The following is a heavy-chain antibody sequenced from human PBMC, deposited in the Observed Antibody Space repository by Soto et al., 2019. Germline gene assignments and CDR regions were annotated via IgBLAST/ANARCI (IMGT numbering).Heavy chain of an antibody. CDR3: ARDILPMVRGGGAFDI. Sequence: QVQLVESGGGVVQPGRSLRLSCAASGFTFSSYGMHWVRQAPGKGLERVAVIWYDGSNKYYADSVKGRFTISRDNSQNTLYLQMNSLRAEDTAVYYCARDILPMVRGGGAFDIWGQGTMVTVSS. CDR2: IWYDGSNK. J-gene: IGHJ3*02. CDR1: GFTFSSYG. V-gene: IGHV3-33*01. D-gene: IGHD3-10*01.